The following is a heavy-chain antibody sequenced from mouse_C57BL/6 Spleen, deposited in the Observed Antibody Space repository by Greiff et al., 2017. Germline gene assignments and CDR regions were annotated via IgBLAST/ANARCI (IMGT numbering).Heavy chain of an antibody. D-gene: IGHD4-1*01. V-gene: IGHV7-3*01. CDR1: GFTFTDYY. CDR3: ATLTGTGWYFDV. J-gene: IGHJ1*03. CDR2: IRNKANGYTT. Sequence: EVKVEESGGGLVQPGGSLSLSCAASGFTFTDYYMSWVRQPPGKALEWLGFIRNKANGYTTEYSASVKGRFTISRDNSQSILYLQMNALRAEDSATYYCATLTGTGWYFDVWGTGTTVTVSS.